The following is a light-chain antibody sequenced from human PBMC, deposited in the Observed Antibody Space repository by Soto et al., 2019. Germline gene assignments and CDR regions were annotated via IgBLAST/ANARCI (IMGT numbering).Light chain of an antibody. Sequence: MVFTQSRAPLSLSHGKRGTPSCRASQSVSNYLVWYQQKPGQAPRLLIYEASNRATGIPARFSGSGSGTDFTLSISSPQTEDFTVYYCQQGKTVGGGTKVDTK. CDR2: EAS. V-gene: IGKV3-11*01. CDR3: QQGKT. J-gene: IGKJ4*01. CDR1: QSVSNY.